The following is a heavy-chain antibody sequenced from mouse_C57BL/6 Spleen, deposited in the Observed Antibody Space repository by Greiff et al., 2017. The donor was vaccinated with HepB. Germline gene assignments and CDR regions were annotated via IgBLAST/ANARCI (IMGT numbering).Heavy chain of an antibody. Sequence: QVQLQQSGPELVKPGASVKISCKASGYTFTDYYINWVKQRPGQGLEWIGWIFPGSGSTYYNEKFKGKATLTVDKSSSTAYMLLSSLTSEDSAVYFCARSQFITTVVGHWYFDVWGTGTTVTVSS. D-gene: IGHD1-1*01. CDR3: ARSQFITTVVGHWYFDV. CDR1: GYTFTDYY. V-gene: IGHV1-75*01. CDR2: IFPGSGST. J-gene: IGHJ1*03.